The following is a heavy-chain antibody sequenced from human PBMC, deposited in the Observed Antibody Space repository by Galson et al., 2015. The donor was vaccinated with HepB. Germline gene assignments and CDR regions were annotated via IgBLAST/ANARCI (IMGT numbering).Heavy chain of an antibody. CDR3: ASRGGQKGYSYGPPTDY. J-gene: IGHJ4*02. CDR2: IIPIFGTA. Sequence: SVKVSCKASGGTFSSYAISWVRQAPGQGLEWMGGIIPIFGTASYAQKFQGRVTITADESTSTAYMELSSLRSEDTAVYYCASRGGQKGYSYGPPTDYWGQGTLVTVSS. CDR1: GGTFSSYA. V-gene: IGHV1-69*13. D-gene: IGHD5-18*01.